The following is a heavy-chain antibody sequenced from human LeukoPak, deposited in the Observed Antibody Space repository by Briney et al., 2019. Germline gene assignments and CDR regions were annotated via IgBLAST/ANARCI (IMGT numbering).Heavy chain of an antibody. D-gene: IGHD2-2*01. CDR1: GFTFSSYS. CDR3: ARDPLYCSSTSGYGFDY. V-gene: IGHV3-21*01. CDR2: ISSSSSYI. Sequence: GGSLRLSCAASGFTFSSYSMNWVRQAPGKGLELVSSISSSSSYIYYTDSVEGRFTISRDNAKNSLYLQMNSLRAEDTAVYYCARDPLYCSSTSGYGFDYWGQGTLVTVSS. J-gene: IGHJ4*02.